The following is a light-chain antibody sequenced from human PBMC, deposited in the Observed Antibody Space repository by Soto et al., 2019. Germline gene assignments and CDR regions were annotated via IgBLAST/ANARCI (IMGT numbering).Light chain of an antibody. Sequence: EIVLTQSPATLSLSAGERATXXXXASQSVTSYLAWYQQRPGQAPRLLINDASRRATGIPDRFSGSGSGADFTLTISSLEPEDFAVYYCQQRSSWPITFGQGTRLEIK. V-gene: IGKV3-11*01. CDR2: DAS. CDR3: QQRSSWPIT. J-gene: IGKJ5*01. CDR1: QSVTSY.